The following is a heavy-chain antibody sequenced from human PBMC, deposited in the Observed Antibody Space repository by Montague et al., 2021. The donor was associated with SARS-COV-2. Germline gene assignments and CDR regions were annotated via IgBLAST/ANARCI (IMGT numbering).Heavy chain of an antibody. V-gene: IGHV3-30-3*01. CDR3: ASEITPRYGMDV. CDR1: GFTFSSYA. D-gene: IGHD3-16*01. Sequence: SLRLSCAASGFTFSSYAMHWVRQAPGKGLEWVAVISYDGSNEYYADSGKGRFTISRDNSKNTLYLQMNGLRAEDTAVYYCASEITPRYGMDVWGQGTTVTVSS. J-gene: IGHJ6*02. CDR2: ISYDGSNE.